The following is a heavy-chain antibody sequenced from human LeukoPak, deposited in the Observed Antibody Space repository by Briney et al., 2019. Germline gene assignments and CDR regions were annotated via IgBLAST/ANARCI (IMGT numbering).Heavy chain of an antibody. Sequence: GGSLRLSCAVSGFTVSNNYMSWVRQAPGKGLEWVSVVYGGGTTYYADSVKGRFTVSRDNSKNTLYLQMNSLRPEDTAMYYCARDHYGSGSYFHDYWGQGTLVTVYS. CDR3: ARDHYGSGSYFHDY. V-gene: IGHV3-53*05. J-gene: IGHJ4*02. CDR1: GFTVSNNY. CDR2: VYGGGTT. D-gene: IGHD3-10*01.